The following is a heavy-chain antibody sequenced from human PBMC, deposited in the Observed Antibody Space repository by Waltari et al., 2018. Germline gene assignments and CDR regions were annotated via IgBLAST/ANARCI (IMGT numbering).Heavy chain of an antibody. D-gene: IGHD3-9*01. V-gene: IGHV4-4*07. CDR2: IHPSGST. CDR1: DGSISGNY. J-gene: IGHJ4*02. Sequence: QVQLHESGPGLVKPSETLSLTCTVSDGSISGNYWSWIRQPAGKGLEWIGRIHPSGSTKDNPSLKSRLTMSVDTSKNQLSLKLSSVTAADMAVYYCARGPHYDILTGYSYYFDYWGQGTRVTVSS. CDR3: ARGPHYDILTGYSYYFDY.